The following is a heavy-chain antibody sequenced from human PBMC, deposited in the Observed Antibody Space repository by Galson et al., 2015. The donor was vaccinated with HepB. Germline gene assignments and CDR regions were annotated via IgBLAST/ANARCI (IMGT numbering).Heavy chain of an antibody. Sequence: SLRLSCAASGFTFSTYGMHWVRQAPGKGLEWVAIISSDERSKYYADSVKGRFTMSRDNSQNTLYLQMSSLRAEDTAVYYCVKEGGATFYFDSWGRGTLVTVSS. V-gene: IGHV3-30*18. CDR2: ISSDERSK. D-gene: IGHD2-21*01. CDR1: GFTFSTYG. CDR3: VKEGGATFYFDS. J-gene: IGHJ4*02.